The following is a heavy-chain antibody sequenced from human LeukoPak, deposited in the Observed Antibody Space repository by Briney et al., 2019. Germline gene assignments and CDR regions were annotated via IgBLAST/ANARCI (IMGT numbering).Heavy chain of an antibody. CDR3: ARALYNSGYYFDY. D-gene: IGHD3-22*01. J-gene: IGHJ4*02. V-gene: IGHV1-69*05. CDR2: IIPVFGPT. CDR1: GGFFSTYA. Sequence: SVKLSCKTSGGFFSTYAITWVRQAPGQGLEWLGGIIPVFGPTHYAQKFQGRVTITTDESTSTAYMELSSLTSEDTAVYYCARALYNSGYYFDYWGQGTLVTVSS.